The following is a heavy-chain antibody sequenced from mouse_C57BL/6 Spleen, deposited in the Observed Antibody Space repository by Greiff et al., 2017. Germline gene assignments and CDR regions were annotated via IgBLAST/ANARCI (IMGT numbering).Heavy chain of an antibody. CDR1: GYTFTSYW. D-gene: IGHD2-1*01. CDR3: ARMGYGNYADY. Sequence: QVQLQQPGAELVKPGASVQLSCKASGYTFTSYWMQWVKQRPGQGLEWIGEIDPSDSYTNYNQKFKGKATLTVDTSSSTAYMQLSSLTSEDSAVYYGARMGYGNYADYWGQGTTLTVSS. J-gene: IGHJ2*01. CDR2: IDPSDSYT. V-gene: IGHV1-50*01.